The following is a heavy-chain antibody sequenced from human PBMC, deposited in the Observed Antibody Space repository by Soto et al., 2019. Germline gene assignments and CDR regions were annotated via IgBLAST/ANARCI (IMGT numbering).Heavy chain of an antibody. CDR2: ISSNGGST. D-gene: IGHD5-12*01. CDR3: ARDRRGYSGYSFDY. Sequence: VASVKVSCKASGYTFTSYAMHWVRQAPGKGLEYVSAISSNGGSTYYANSVKGRFTISRDNSKNTLYLQMGSLRAEDMAVYYCARDRRGYSGYSFDYPGQGTLVTVSS. V-gene: IGHV3-64*01. CDR1: GYTFTSYA. J-gene: IGHJ4*02.